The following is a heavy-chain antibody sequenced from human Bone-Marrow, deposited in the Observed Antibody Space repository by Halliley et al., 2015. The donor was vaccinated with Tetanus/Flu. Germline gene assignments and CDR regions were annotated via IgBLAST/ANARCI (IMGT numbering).Heavy chain of an antibody. CDR1: GFPFNTYA. J-gene: IGHJ4*02. Sequence: SLRLSCAASGFPFNTYAMTWVRQAPGKGLEWVSTISGNGGTTYYAGSVKGRFTISRDNSNNTLYLQMNSLRAEDTAIYYWAKDGDLGDCVYWGQGTLVTVPS. D-gene: IGHD7-27*01. CDR3: AKDGDLGDCVY. V-gene: IGHV3-23*01. CDR2: ISGNGGTT.